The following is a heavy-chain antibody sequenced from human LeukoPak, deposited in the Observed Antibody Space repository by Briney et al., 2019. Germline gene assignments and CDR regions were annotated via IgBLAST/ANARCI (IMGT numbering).Heavy chain of an antibody. CDR3: ARVATIWDLWDYFDY. J-gene: IGHJ4*02. Sequence: PGGSLRLSCAASRFTFSTYSIHWVRQAPGKGLQWVAAISYDGNNKYYADSVKGRFTISRDNSKNTVYLQMNSLRAEDTAVYYCARVATIWDLWDYFDYWGQGTLLTVSS. V-gene: IGHV3-30-3*01. CDR1: RFTFSTYS. CDR2: ISYDGNNK. D-gene: IGHD5-12*01.